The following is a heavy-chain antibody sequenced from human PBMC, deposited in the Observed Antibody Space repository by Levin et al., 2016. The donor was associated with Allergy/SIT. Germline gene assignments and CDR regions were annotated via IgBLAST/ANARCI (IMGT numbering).Heavy chain of an antibody. Sequence: SETLSLTCTVSGGSITSGYYYWSWIRQHPGKGLEWIGFMYHSGSRYYNPSLRSRVTISVNSENQFSLKLASVTAADTAVYYCARRSDYGDYVGYWGQGALITVSS. J-gene: IGHJ1*01. V-gene: IGHV4-31*03. D-gene: IGHD4-17*01. CDR1: GGSITSGYYY. CDR2: MYHSGSR. CDR3: ARRSDYGDYVGY.